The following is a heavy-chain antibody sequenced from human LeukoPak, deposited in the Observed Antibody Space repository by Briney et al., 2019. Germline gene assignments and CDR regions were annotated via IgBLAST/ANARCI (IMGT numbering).Heavy chain of an antibody. Sequence: GGSLRLSCAASGFTFSSYSMNWVRQAPGKGLEWVSSISSSSSYIYYADSVKGRFTISRDNAKNSLYLEMNSLRAEDTAVYYCARSATFGGIFDYWGQGTLVTVSS. J-gene: IGHJ4*02. CDR1: GFTFSSYS. D-gene: IGHD3-16*01. CDR2: ISSSSSYI. V-gene: IGHV3-21*01. CDR3: ARSATFGGIFDY.